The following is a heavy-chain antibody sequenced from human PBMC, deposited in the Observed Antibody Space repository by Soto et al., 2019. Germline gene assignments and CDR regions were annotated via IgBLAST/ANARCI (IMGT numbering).Heavy chain of an antibody. V-gene: IGHV2-5*02. D-gene: IGHD6-13*01. CDR2: IYWDNYK. Sequence: QITLKESGPTLVKPTQTLTLTCTFSGFSLSSSGVGVGWIRQPPGKALEWLALIYWDNYKQYSPSLKNRFTTXKXTXXHQVVHKMTKMEPVDTVTYYWARVMGPGTVGVFDYWRQGTPVTVSS. CDR3: ARVMGPGTVGVFDY. J-gene: IGHJ4*02. CDR1: GFSLSSSGVG.